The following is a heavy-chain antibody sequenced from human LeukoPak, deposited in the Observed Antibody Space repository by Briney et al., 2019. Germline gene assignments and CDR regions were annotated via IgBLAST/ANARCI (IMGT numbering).Heavy chain of an antibody. D-gene: IGHD2-2*01. V-gene: IGHV4-4*09. Sequence: SETLSLTCTVSGGSISSYYWSWIRQPPGKGLEWIGYIYTSGSTNYSPSLKSRVTISVDTSKNQFSLKLSSVTAADTAVYYCARHTGYCSSTSCYSDYYYYMDVWGKGTTVTVSS. CDR1: GGSISSYY. CDR3: ARHTGYCSSTSCYSDYYYYMDV. CDR2: IYTSGST. J-gene: IGHJ6*03.